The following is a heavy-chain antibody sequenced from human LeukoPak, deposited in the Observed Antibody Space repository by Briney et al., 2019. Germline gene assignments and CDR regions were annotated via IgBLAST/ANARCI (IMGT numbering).Heavy chain of an antibody. Sequence: PGGSLRLSCAASGFTFSSYAMSWVRQAPGKGLEWVSAISGSGGSTYYADSVKGRFTISRDNAKNSLYLQMNSLRAEDTAVYYCARASSSWYYFDYWGQGTLVTVSS. CDR1: GFTFSSYA. V-gene: IGHV3-23*01. D-gene: IGHD6-13*01. CDR2: ISGSGGST. CDR3: ARASSSWYYFDY. J-gene: IGHJ4*02.